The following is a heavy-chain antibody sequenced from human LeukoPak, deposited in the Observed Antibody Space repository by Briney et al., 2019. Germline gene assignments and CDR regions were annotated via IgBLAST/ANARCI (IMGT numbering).Heavy chain of an antibody. J-gene: IGHJ4*02. CDR1: GFTFSSHV. D-gene: IGHD5-12*01. V-gene: IGHV3-23*01. CDR2: ISNSGDST. Sequence: GGSLRLSCAASGFTFSSHVMSWVRQAPGKGLEWVSAISNSGDSTFYADSVKGRLTISRDNSKNTLYLQMNSLRAEDTAVYYCAKRHSGYGWPNWGQGALVTVSS. CDR3: AKRHSGYGWPN.